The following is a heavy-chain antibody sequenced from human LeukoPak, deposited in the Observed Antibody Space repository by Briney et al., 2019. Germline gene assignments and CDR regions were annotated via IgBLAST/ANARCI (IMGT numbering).Heavy chain of an antibody. CDR3: ARSRPSITMVRGTTPNWFDP. J-gene: IGHJ5*02. D-gene: IGHD3-10*01. Sequence: SVKVSCKASGYTFTGYYMNWVRQAPGQGLEWMGWINPNSGGTNYAQKFQGRVTMTRDTSISTAYMELSRLRSDDTAVYYCARSRPSITMVRGTTPNWFDPWGQGTLVTVSS. V-gene: IGHV1-2*02. CDR1: GYTFTGYY. CDR2: INPNSGGT.